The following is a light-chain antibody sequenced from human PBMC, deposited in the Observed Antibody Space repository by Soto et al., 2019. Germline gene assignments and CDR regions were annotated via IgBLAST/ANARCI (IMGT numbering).Light chain of an antibody. Sequence: EIVLTQSPATLSLFPGERATLSCRASQSVRTYLAWYQQKPGQAPRLLISDASKKATGIPDRFSGSGSGTDFTLTISSLEAGDSAVYYCHQRSNWPRTFGGGSKVEIK. CDR2: DAS. CDR3: HQRSNWPRT. CDR1: QSVRTY. V-gene: IGKV3-11*01. J-gene: IGKJ4*01.